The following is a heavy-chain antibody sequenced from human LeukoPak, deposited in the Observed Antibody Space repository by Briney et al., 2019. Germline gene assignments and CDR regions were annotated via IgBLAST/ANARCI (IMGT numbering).Heavy chain of an antibody. Sequence: GGSLRLSCVASGFSFSRYDMHWVRQAPGKGLEWVAVISDDGRIKIYGDSVKGRLTISRDISKNTLYLQMNSLRGEDTAVYYCARAAAETGSFRDNWFDPWGQGTLVTVSS. CDR3: ARAAAETGSFRDNWFDP. V-gene: IGHV3-30*04. CDR2: ISDDGRIK. J-gene: IGHJ5*02. CDR1: GFSFSRYD. D-gene: IGHD3-9*01.